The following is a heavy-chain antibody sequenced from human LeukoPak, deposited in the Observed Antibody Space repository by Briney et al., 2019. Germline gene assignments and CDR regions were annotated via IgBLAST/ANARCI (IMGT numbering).Heavy chain of an antibody. Sequence: PGRSLRLSCAASGFTFSSYAMHWVRQAAGKGLEWVAVISYDGSNKYYADSVKGRFTISRDNSKNTLYLQMNILRTEDTAVYYCARVKTGYSNHYYYYGMDVWGQGTTVTVSS. V-gene: IGHV3-30*04. CDR2: ISYDGSNK. J-gene: IGHJ6*02. CDR1: GFTFSSYA. CDR3: ARVKTGYSNHYYYYGMDV. D-gene: IGHD4-11*01.